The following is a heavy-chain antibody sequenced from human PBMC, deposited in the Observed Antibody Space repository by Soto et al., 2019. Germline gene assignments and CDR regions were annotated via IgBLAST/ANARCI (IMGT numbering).Heavy chain of an antibody. V-gene: IGHV5-10-1*01. J-gene: IGHJ4*02. CDR1: GYSFTSYW. CDR2: IDPSDSYT. Sequence: GESLKISCKGSGYSFTSYWISWVRQMPGKGLEWMGRIDPSDSYTNYSPSFQGHVTISADKSISTAYLQWSSLKASDTAMYYCGSIESMVLGTNRPLIDYWGQGTLVTVSS. CDR3: GSIESMVLGTNRPLIDY. D-gene: IGHD3-10*01.